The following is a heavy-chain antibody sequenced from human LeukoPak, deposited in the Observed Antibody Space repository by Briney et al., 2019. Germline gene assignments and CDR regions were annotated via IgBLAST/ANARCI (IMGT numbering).Heavy chain of an antibody. J-gene: IGHJ4*02. CDR3: ARGNSVYYYGSGSYSFDY. V-gene: IGHV1-8*01. CDR1: GYTFTSYD. CDR2: LYPNSGNT. Sequence: ASVKVSCKASGYTFTSYDINWVRHGPGQGLEWVGRLYPNSGNTGYAQKFQGRVTMTRNTSISTDYMEPSSLRSEDTAVYYCARGNSVYYYGSGSYSFDYWGQGTLVTVSS. D-gene: IGHD3-10*01.